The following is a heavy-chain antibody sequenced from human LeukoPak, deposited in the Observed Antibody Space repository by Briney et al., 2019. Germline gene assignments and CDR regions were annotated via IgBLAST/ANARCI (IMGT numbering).Heavy chain of an antibody. D-gene: IGHD6-13*01. CDR2: ISWSSGSI. V-gene: IGHV3-9*01. CDR3: AKDLLYSSSWGLFDY. J-gene: IGHJ4*02. CDR1: GFTFDDYA. Sequence: GRSLRLSCAASGFTFDDYAMHWVRQAPGKGLEWVSGISWSSGSIGYADSVKGRFTISRDNAKNSLYLQMNSLRAEDTALYYCAKDLLYSSSWGLFDYWGQGTLVTVSS.